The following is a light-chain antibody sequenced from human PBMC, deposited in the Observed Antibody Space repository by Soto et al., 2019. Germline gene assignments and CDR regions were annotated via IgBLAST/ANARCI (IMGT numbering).Light chain of an antibody. CDR3: QQYGGSPLT. CDR2: GAS. CDR1: QSISSH. J-gene: IGKJ4*01. Sequence: ETVLTQSPATLSLSPGESATLSCRASQSISSHLAWYQQKPGQAPRLLIYGASSRATGIPDRFSGSGSGTDFTLTISRLEPEDFAVYYCQQYGGSPLTFGGGTKVDI. V-gene: IGKV3-20*01.